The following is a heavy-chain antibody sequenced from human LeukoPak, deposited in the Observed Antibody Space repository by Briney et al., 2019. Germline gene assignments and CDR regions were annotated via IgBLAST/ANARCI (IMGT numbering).Heavy chain of an antibody. D-gene: IGHD3-3*01. CDR3: ARDAYDFWSGLKNWFDP. Sequence: GGSLRLSCAASGFTVSSNYMSWVRQAPGKGLEWMAVISYDGSNKYYADSVKGRFTISRDNSKNTLYLQMNSLRAEDTAVYYCARDAYDFWSGLKNWFDPWGQGTLVTVSS. CDR1: GFTVSSNY. J-gene: IGHJ5*02. CDR2: ISYDGSNK. V-gene: IGHV3-30-3*01.